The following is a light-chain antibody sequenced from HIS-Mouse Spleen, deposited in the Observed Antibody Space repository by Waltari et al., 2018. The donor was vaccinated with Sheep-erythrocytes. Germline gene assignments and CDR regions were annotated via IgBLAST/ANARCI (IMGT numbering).Light chain of an antibody. CDR2: DAS. J-gene: IGKJ4*01. CDR1: QSVSSY. Sequence: EIVLTQSPATLSLSPGERATLSRRASQSVSSYLAWYQQKPGQAPRPLLYDASNRATGIPARFSGSGSGTDFTLTISSLEPEDFAVYYCQQRSNWLTFGGGTKVESK. V-gene: IGKV3-11*01. CDR3: QQRSNWLT.